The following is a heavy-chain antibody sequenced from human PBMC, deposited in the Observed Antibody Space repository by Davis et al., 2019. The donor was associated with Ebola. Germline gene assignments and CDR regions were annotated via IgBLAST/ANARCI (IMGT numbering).Heavy chain of an antibody. CDR3: ARGGETVTGTASHGMDV. D-gene: IGHD1-14*01. J-gene: IGHJ6*02. Sequence: YTFRIHAMTWVLQAPGKGAEWVSARSGSGGSSYYADSVKGRFTISRDNSKNTLYLQMDSLTAEDTAVYYCARGGETVTGTASHGMDVWGQGTTVTVSS. V-gene: IGHV3-23*01. CDR2: RSGSGGSS. CDR1: YTFRIHA.